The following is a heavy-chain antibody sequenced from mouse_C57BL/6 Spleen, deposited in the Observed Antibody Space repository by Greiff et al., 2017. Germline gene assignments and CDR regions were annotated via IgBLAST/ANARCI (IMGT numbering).Heavy chain of an antibody. CDR3: ARSFITTVVSPFGG. V-gene: IGHV5-17*01. J-gene: IGHJ2*01. D-gene: IGHD1-1*01. Sequence: EVQGVESGGGLVKPGGSLKLSCAASGFTFSDYGMHWVRQAPEKGLEWVAYISSGSSTIYYAETVKGRFTISRDKAKSTLFLQMTSLRSEDTAMYYCARSFITTVVSPFGGWGKGTTLTVST. CDR2: ISSGSSTI. CDR1: GFTFSDYG.